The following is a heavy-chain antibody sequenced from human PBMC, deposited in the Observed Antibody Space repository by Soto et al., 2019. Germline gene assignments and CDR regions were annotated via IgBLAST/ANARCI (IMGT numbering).Heavy chain of an antibody. CDR3: ARSKWELPVD. V-gene: IGHV2-26*01. Sequence: ETLSLTCTVSGGSVSSGSYYWSWIRQPPGKGLEWLAHIFSNDEKSYSTSLKSRLTISKDTSKSQVVLTMTNMDPVDAATYYCARSKWELPVDWGQGTLVTVS. D-gene: IGHD1-26*01. CDR2: IFSNDEK. J-gene: IGHJ4*02. CDR1: GGSVSSGSYY.